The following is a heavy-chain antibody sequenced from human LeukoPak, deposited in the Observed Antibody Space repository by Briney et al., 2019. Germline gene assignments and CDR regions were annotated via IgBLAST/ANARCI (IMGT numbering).Heavy chain of an antibody. CDR2: MNPNSGNT. J-gene: IGHJ4*02. D-gene: IGHD1-26*01. Sequence: ASVTVSCKASGYTLTSYDINWVRRATGQGLEWMGWMNPNSGNTGYAQKFQGRVTMTRNTSISTAYMELSSLRSEDTAVYYCARSRRGGSKYYFDYWGQGTLVTVSS. CDR1: GYTLTSYD. V-gene: IGHV1-8*01. CDR3: ARSRRGGSKYYFDY.